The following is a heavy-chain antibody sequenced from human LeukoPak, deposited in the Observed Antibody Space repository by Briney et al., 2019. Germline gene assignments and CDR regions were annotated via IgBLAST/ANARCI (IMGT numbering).Heavy chain of an antibody. CDR1: GFTFSSYA. CDR3: ARGKIAAAGISWFDP. V-gene: IGHV3-64*01. Sequence: PGGSLRLSCAASGFTFSSYAMHWVRQAPGKGLEYVSAISSNGGSTYYANSVKGRFTISRDNSKNTLYLQMGSLRAEDMAVYYCARGKIAAAGISWFDPWGQGTLVTVSS. CDR2: ISSNGGST. J-gene: IGHJ5*02. D-gene: IGHD6-13*01.